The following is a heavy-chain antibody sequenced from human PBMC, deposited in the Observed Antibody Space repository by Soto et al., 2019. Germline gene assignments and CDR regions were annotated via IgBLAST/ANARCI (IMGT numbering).Heavy chain of an antibody. V-gene: IGHV1-18*01. Sequence: WASVKVSCKGFGYSFMKYGINWVRQAPGQGLEWVGWISPYSGYTHSAQKFHGRLTLTTDTAASTAYMELRILRSADTALYYCAREASVLIPAAHPSRFDSWGQGTRGTVS. CDR1: GYSFMKYG. J-gene: IGHJ4*02. CDR3: AREASVLIPAAHPSRFDS. CDR2: ISPYSGYT. D-gene: IGHD2-2*01.